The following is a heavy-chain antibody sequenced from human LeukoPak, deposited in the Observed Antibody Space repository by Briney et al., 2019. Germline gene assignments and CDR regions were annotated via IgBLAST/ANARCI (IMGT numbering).Heavy chain of an antibody. J-gene: IGHJ4*02. CDR3: ARDVSSSWTY. V-gene: IGHV1-2*02. Sequence: ASVKVSCKASGYTFTGYYMHWVRQAPGQGLERMGWINPNSGGTNYAQKFQGRVTMTRDTSISTAYMELSRLRSDDTAVYYCARDVSSSWTYWGQGTLVTVSS. CDR2: INPNSGGT. D-gene: IGHD6-13*01. CDR1: GYTFTGYY.